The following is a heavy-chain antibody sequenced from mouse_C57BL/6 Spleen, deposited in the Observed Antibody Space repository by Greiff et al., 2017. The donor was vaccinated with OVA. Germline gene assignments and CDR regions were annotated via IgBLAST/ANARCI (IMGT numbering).Heavy chain of an antibody. J-gene: IGHJ2*01. Sequence: VKLKQPGAELVKPGASVKVSCKASGYTFTSYWMHWVKQRPGQGLEWIGRIHPSDSDTNYNQKFKGKATLTVDKSSSTAYMQLSSLTSEDSAVYYCAIPPYGNYVGCWGQGTTLTVSS. D-gene: IGHD2-1*01. V-gene: IGHV1-74*01. CDR3: AIPPYGNYVGC. CDR2: IHPSDSDT. CDR1: GYTFTSYW.